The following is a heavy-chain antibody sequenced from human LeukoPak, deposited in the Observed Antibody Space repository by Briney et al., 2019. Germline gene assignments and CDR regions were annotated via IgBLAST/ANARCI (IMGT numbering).Heavy chain of an antibody. CDR3: ARNSVHGYYDSSGYSALFDY. CDR2: IKEDGSEK. Sequence: PGESLRLSCAASGFTFSTYWMTWVRQAPGKGLECVANIKEDGSEKYYVDSVKGRFTISRDNAKNSLYLQMNSLRAEDTAVYYCARNSVHGYYDSSGYSALFDYWGQGTLVTVSS. V-gene: IGHV3-7*01. J-gene: IGHJ4*02. D-gene: IGHD3-22*01. CDR1: GFTFSTYW.